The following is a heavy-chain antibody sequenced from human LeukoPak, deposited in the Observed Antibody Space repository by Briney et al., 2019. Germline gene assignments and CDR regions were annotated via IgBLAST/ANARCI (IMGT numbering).Heavy chain of an antibody. J-gene: IGHJ6*02. D-gene: IGHD2-2*01. CDR2: IYPGDSDT. CDR3: ARNSGVYQLLRKDYYYYGMDV. Sequence: GESLKISCKGSGYSFTSYWIGWVRQMPGKGLEWMGNIYPGDSDTRYSPSFQGQVTISADKSISTAYLQWSSLKASDTAMYYCARNSGVYQLLRKDYYYYGMDVWGQGTTVTVSS. V-gene: IGHV5-51*01. CDR1: GYSFTSYW.